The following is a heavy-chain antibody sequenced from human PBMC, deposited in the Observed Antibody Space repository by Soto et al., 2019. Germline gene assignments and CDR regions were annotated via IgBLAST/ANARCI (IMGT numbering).Heavy chain of an antibody. J-gene: IGHJ3*02. CDR3: AKKLVPAATLAPNAFDI. V-gene: IGHV3-9*01. Sequence: SLRLSCAASGFTFDDYAMHWVRQAPGKGLEWVSGTSWNSGSIGYADSVKGRFTISRDNAKNSLYLQMNSLRAEDTALYYCAKKLVPAATLAPNAFDIWGQGTMVTVSS. CDR1: GFTFDDYA. CDR2: TSWNSGSI. D-gene: IGHD2-2*01.